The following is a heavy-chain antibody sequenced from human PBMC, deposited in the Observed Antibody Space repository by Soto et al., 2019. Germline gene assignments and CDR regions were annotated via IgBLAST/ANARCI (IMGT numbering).Heavy chain of an antibody. V-gene: IGHV2-5*02. J-gene: IGHJ6*02. CDR1: GFSLSTSGVG. Sequence: QITLKESGPTLVKPTQTLTLTCTFSGFSLSTSGVGVGWIRQPPGKALEWLALIYWDDDKRYSPSLKSRLTITKDTSKNQVVLTMTNMDPVDTATYYCAHTKINYDILTGYPYYYYGMDVWGQGTTVTVSS. D-gene: IGHD3-9*01. CDR3: AHTKINYDILTGYPYYYYGMDV. CDR2: IYWDDDK.